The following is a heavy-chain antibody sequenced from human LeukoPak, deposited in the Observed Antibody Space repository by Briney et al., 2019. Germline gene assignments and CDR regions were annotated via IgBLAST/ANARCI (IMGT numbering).Heavy chain of an antibody. V-gene: IGHV3-9*01. CDR1: GFTFDDYA. Sequence: GGSLRLSCAASGFTFDDYAMHWVRQAPGKGLEWVSGISWNSGSIGYADSVKGRFTISRDNAKNSPYLQMNSLRAEDTALYYCAKDIAGYSSTIDYWGQGTLVTVSS. CDR3: AKDIAGYSSTIDY. J-gene: IGHJ4*02. D-gene: IGHD6-13*01. CDR2: ISWNSGSI.